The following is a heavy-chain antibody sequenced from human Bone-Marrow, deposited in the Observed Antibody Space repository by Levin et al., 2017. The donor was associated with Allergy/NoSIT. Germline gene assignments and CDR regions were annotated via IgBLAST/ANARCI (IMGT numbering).Heavy chain of an antibody. CDR2: IYHSGST. D-gene: IGHD6-13*01. J-gene: IGHJ6*02. CDR1: GSSISSGYY. CDR3: ARGSSSSWYTTYYYYYGMDV. Sequence: SETLSLTCTVSGSSISSGYYWGWIRQPPGKGLEWIGSIYHSGSTYYNPSLKSRVTISVDTSKNQFSLKLSSVTAADTAVYYCARGSSSSWYTTYYYYYGMDVWGQGTTVTVSS. V-gene: IGHV4-38-2*02.